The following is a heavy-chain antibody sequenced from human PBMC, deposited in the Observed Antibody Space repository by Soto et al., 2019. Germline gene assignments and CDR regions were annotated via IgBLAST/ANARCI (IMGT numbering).Heavy chain of an antibody. CDR1: GGSISGHY. D-gene: IGHD2-2*01. V-gene: IGHV4-59*11. J-gene: IGHJ4*02. CDR3: ARDSAVGSSKRGFEY. CDR2: ISNTGNT. Sequence: VQLQESGPRLVRPSETLSLSCTVSGGSISGHYWNWIRQPPGRGLEWIGYISNTGNTNYNPSLKSRVSISVDTSKNQVSLNLRAVTAEDTALYYCARDSAVGSSKRGFEYWGQGTLVTVSS.